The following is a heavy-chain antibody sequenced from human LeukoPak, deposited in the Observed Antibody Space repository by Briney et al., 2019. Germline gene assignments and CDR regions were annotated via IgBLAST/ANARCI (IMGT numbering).Heavy chain of an antibody. V-gene: IGHV3-30-3*01. D-gene: IGHD1-7*01. J-gene: IGHJ4*02. CDR2: ISYDGSNK. CDR1: GFTFSSYA. CDR3: ASLTGTTES. Sequence: GGSLRLSCAASGFTFSSYAMSWVRQAPGKGLEWVAVISYDGSNKYYADSVKGRFTISRDNSKNTLYLQMNSLRAEDTAVYYCASLTGTTESWGQGTLVTVSS.